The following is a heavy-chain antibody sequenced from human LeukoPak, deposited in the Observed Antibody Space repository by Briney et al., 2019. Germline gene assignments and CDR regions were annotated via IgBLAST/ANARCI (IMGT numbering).Heavy chain of an antibody. Sequence: GGSLRLSCAASGFTFSNYAMIWVRQAPGKGLEWVSGISSSGGSPYYADSVKGRFTISRDNSKNTLYLQMNSLRDEDTTVYYCARVGRVVPAAMPVDYYYYGMDVWGQGTTVTVSS. CDR1: GFTFSNYA. J-gene: IGHJ6*02. V-gene: IGHV3-23*01. CDR2: ISSSGGSP. CDR3: ARVGRVVPAAMPVDYYYYGMDV. D-gene: IGHD2-2*01.